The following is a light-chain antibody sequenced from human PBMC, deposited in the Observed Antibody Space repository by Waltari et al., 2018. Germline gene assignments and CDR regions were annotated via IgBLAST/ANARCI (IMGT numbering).Light chain of an antibody. Sequence: QSVLTQPPSVSGAAGPRVTISCTGSSSNIGAGYYVHWSQQLPGTAPKLPIYGNSNRPSGVPDRFSGSKSGTSASLAITGLQAEDEADYYCQSYDSSLSGQGVFGGGTKLTVL. CDR1: SSNIGAGYY. V-gene: IGLV1-40*01. CDR2: GNS. J-gene: IGLJ2*01. CDR3: QSYDSSLSGQGV.